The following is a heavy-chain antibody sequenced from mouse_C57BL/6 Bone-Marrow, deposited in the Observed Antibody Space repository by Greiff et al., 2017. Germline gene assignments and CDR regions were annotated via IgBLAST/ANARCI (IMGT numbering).Heavy chain of an antibody. Sequence: VQLQQSGAELVKPGASVKLSCKASGYTFTSYWMHWVKQRPGQGLEWIGMIHPNSGSTNYNEKFKSKATLTVDKSSSTAYMQLSSLTSEDSAVYYCARFTTVVDFDYWGQGTTLTVSS. CDR2: IHPNSGST. V-gene: IGHV1-64*01. D-gene: IGHD1-1*01. CDR1: GYTFTSYW. J-gene: IGHJ2*01. CDR3: ARFTTVVDFDY.